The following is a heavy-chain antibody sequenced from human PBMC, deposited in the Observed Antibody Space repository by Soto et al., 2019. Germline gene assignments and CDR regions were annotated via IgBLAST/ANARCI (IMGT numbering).Heavy chain of an antibody. CDR1: GGSISSSNW. CDR2: IYHSGST. D-gene: IGHD1-1*01. CDR3: ARGQYNWNDEAGFDP. V-gene: IGHV4-4*02. Sequence: PSETLSLTCAVSGGSISSSNWWSWVRQPPGKGLEWIGEIYHSGSTNYNPSLKSRVTISVDKSKNQFSLKLSSVTAADTAVYYCARGQYNWNDEAGFDPWGQGTLVTAPQ. J-gene: IGHJ5*02.